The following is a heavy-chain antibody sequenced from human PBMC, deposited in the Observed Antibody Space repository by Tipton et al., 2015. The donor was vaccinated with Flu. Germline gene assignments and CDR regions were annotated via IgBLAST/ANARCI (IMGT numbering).Heavy chain of an antibody. V-gene: IGHV3-23*01. J-gene: IGHJ5*02. CDR2: ISGSGDET. CDR3: ARRGTSYCPPEKCAYNWFDR. D-gene: IGHD2/OR15-2a*01. Sequence: GSLRLSCAASGFIFGDYAMTWVRQAPGKGLEWVSVISGSGDETYYADSVKGRFTISRDNSKNTVFLQMDSLRGEDTALYYCARRGTSYCPPEKCAYNWFDRWGQGTLVTVSS. CDR1: GFIFGDYA.